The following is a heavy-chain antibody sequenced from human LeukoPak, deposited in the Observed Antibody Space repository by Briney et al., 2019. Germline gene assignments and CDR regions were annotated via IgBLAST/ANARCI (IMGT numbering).Heavy chain of an antibody. CDR3: ARRSEQWLDAFDI. CDR1: GYSFTSYW. CDR2: IYPGDSDT. Sequence: GESLKISCKGSGYSFTSYWIGWVRQMPGKGLERMGIIYPGDSDTRYSPSFQGQVTISADKSISTAYLQWSSLKASDTAMYYCARRSEQWLDAFDIWGQGTMVTVSS. V-gene: IGHV5-51*01. D-gene: IGHD6-19*01. J-gene: IGHJ3*02.